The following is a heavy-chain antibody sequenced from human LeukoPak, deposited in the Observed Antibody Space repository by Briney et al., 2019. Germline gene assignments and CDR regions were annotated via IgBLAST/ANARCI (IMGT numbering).Heavy chain of an antibody. Sequence: SETLSLTCAVSGGSISSSGYSWSWLRQPPGKGLEWIGYIHHTGSTYYNPSLKSRVTISVDRSKNQFSLKLSSVTAADTVMYFCARTPTYCGGDCYYFDPWGQGTLVTVSS. CDR3: ARTPTYCGGDCYYFDP. J-gene: IGHJ5*02. D-gene: IGHD2-21*02. V-gene: IGHV4-30-2*01. CDR1: GGSISSSGYS. CDR2: IHHTGST.